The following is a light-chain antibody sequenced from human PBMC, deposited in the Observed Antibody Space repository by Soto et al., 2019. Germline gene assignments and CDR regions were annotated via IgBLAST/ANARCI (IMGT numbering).Light chain of an antibody. CDR2: GSS. Sequence: EIVLTQSPGTLSLSPGERATLSCRASQSVSSTFLGWYQQKPGQAPVLLIYGSSNRATGIPDRFSGSGSGTDFSLTISRLEPEDFAVYYCQQYDSSPRTFGQGTTVEIK. J-gene: IGKJ1*01. CDR1: QSVSSTF. CDR3: QQYDSSPRT. V-gene: IGKV3-20*01.